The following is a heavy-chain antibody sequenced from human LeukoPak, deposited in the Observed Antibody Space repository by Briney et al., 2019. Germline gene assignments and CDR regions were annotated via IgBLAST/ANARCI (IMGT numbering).Heavy chain of an antibody. CDR1: GFIYGDYA. CDR3: ASRNRRATAHFDY. Sequence: PGGSVSLSFAASGFIYGDYAMHRARQAPQKAPEGVSLNSRDGVTTFSAESVKGRFTISRDNSRKTLSLQMNSLRAEDTAVYYCASRNRRATAHFDYWGQGPLVNVSS. V-gene: IGHV3-43D*03. CDR2: NSRDGVTT. D-gene: IGHD1-1*01. J-gene: IGHJ4*02.